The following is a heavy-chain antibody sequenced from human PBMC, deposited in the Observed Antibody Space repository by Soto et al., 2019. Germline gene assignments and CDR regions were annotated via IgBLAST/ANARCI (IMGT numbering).Heavy chain of an antibody. CDR1: GYTFTSFG. D-gene: IGHD1-1*01. Sequence: QVHLVQSGAEVKKPGASVKVSCKGSGYTFTSFGITWVRQAPGPGLEWMGWISAHNGNTVYAQKLQGRVTVSRDTSTSTAYMELRSRRSDDTAVDYSAGGRYGDYWGQGARVTVSS. CDR2: ISAHNGNT. J-gene: IGHJ4*02. V-gene: IGHV1-18*01. CDR3: AGGRYGDY.